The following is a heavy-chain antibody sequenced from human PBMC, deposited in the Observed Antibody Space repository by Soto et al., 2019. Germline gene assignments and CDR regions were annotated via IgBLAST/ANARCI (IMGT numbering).Heavy chain of an antibody. J-gene: IGHJ3*02. CDR1: GFTFSSYG. Sequence: GGSLRLSCAASGFTFSSYGMHWVRQAPGKGLEWVAVISYDGSNKYYADSVKGRFTISRDNSKNTLYLQMNSLRAEDTAVYYCAKDRRFLEWLPWRDAFDIWGQGTMVTVSS. D-gene: IGHD3-3*01. CDR2: ISYDGSNK. V-gene: IGHV3-30*18. CDR3: AKDRRFLEWLPWRDAFDI.